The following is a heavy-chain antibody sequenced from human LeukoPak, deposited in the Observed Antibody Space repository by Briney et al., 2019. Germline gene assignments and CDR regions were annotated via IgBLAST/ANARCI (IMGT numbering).Heavy chain of an antibody. CDR3: VKDLRGGGYFTSFDY. V-gene: IGHV3-64D*09. D-gene: IGHD3-10*01. Sequence: GGSLRLSCSASGFTFTTYSMHWVRQAPGQGLELVSTINIKGDNTYYADSVKGRFTISRDNSRKTLFPQMSSLRAEDTAVYYCVKDLRGGGYFTSFDYWGQGTLVTVSS. J-gene: IGHJ4*02. CDR2: INIKGDNT. CDR1: GFTFTTYS.